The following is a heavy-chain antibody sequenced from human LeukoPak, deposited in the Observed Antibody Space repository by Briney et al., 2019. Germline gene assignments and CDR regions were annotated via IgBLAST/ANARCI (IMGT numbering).Heavy chain of an antibody. CDR3: AQSLGSSNWIGNWFDP. D-gene: IGHD6-13*01. J-gene: IGHJ5*02. V-gene: IGHV4-39*01. Sequence: SETLSLTCTVSGGSTSSSSHSWGWIRQPPGKGLEWTGSIYYTGTTYYNPSLKSRVTISVDTSKNQFSLKLNSVTAADTAVYYCAQSLGSSNWIGNWFDPWGQGTLVTVSS. CDR2: IYYTGTT. CDR1: GGSTSSSSHS.